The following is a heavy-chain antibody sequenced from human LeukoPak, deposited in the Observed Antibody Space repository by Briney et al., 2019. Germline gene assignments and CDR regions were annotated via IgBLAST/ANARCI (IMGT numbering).Heavy chain of an antibody. D-gene: IGHD1-26*01. CDR3: ARSGSYFLYYFDY. CDR2: IYYSGST. V-gene: IGHV4-31*03. J-gene: IGHJ4*02. Sequence: PSETLSLTCTVSGGSISSGGYYWSWIRQHPGKGLEWIGYIYYSGSTYYNPSLKSRVTISVGTSKNQFSLKLSSVTAADTAVYYCARSGSYFLYYFDYWGQGTLVTVSS. CDR1: GGSISSGGYY.